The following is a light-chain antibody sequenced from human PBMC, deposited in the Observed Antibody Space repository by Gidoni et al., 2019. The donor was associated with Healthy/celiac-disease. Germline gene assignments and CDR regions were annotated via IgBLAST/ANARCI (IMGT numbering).Light chain of an antibody. V-gene: IGKV1-8*01. CDR1: QGISSY. J-gene: IGKJ2*01. CDR3: QQYYSYPYT. Sequence: AIRMTQSPSSLSASTGDRVTITRRASQGISSYLAWYQQKPGKAPKLLIYAASTLQSGVPSRFSGSGSGTDFTLTISCLQSEDFATYYCQQYYSYPYTFGQXTKLEIK. CDR2: AAS.